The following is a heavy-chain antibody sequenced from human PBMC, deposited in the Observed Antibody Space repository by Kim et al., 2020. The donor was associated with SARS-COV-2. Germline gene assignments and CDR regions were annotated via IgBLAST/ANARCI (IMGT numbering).Heavy chain of an antibody. D-gene: IGHD2-21*02. J-gene: IGHJ4*02. CDR3: ARVGAAYCGGDCYPQFDY. Sequence: KSRVTISVDKSKNQFSLKLSAVTAADTAVYYCARVGAAYCGGDCYPQFDYWGQGTLVTVSS. V-gene: IGHV4-4*02.